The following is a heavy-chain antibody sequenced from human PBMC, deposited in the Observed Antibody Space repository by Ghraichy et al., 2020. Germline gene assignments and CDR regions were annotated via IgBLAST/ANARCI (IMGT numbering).Heavy chain of an antibody. CDR1: GYSFITYW. V-gene: IGHV5-51*01. CDR3: ARPNLPFYSDRIDHKNLNN. J-gene: IGHJ4*02. D-gene: IGHD3-22*01. Sequence: GESLNISCKGSGYSFITYWIGWVRQMPGKGLEWMGIIYPGDSDTRYSPSFQGQVTISADKSISTAYLQWKSLKASDTAIYYCARPNLPFYSDRIDHKNLNNWGQGTLVTVSS. CDR2: IYPGDSDT.